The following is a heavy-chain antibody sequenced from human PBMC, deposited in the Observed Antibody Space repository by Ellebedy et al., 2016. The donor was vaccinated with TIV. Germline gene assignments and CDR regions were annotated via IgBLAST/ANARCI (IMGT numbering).Heavy chain of an antibody. CDR2: IYYSGST. CDR1: GGSVSTYY. D-gene: IGHD2-2*01. J-gene: IGHJ6*02. CDR3: ARVDQLQIGQDV. Sequence: MPSETLSLTCTVSGGSVSTYYWSWIRQPPGKGLEWIGYIYYSGSTNYNPSLKSRVTISVETSKNHFSLRLSSVTAADTAVYCCARVDQLQIGQDVWGQGTTVTVSS. V-gene: IGHV4-59*02.